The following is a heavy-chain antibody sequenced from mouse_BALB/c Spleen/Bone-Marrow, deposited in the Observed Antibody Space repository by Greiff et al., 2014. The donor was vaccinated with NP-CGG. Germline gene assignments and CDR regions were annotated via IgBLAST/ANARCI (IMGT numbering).Heavy chain of an antibody. D-gene: IGHD2-4*01. CDR1: GYTFTTYW. CDR3: ARGLRDWYFDV. CDR2: INPSTGNT. V-gene: IGHV1-7*01. J-gene: IGHJ1*01. Sequence: VQRVESGAELAKPGASVKMSCKASGYTFTTYWIHWVKQRPGQGLEWIGYINPSTGNTECNQKFRDRATLTADKSSSTPYMQLSSLTSEDSAVYYCARGLRDWYFDVWGAGTTVTVSS.